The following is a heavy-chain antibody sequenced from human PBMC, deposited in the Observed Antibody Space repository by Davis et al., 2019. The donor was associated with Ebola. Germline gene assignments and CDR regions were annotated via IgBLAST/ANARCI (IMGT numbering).Heavy chain of an antibody. CDR3: ARSDSGSYYGYFDY. CDR2: INPNSGGT. D-gene: IGHD1-26*01. V-gene: IGHV1-2*04. CDR1: GYTFTGYY. J-gene: IGHJ4*02. Sequence: ASVKVSCKASGYTFTGYYMHWVRQAPGQGLEWMGWINPNSGGTNYAQKFQGWVTMTRDTYISTAYMELSRLRSDDTAVYYCARSDSGSYYGYFDYWGQGTLVTVSS.